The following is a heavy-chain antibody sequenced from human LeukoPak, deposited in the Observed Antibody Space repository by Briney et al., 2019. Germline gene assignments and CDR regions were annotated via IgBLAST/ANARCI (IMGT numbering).Heavy chain of an antibody. V-gene: IGHV4-59*01. Sequence: PSETLSLTCTVSGGSISSFYWSWIRQPPGKGLEWIGYIYYSGSTNYNPSLKSRVTISVDTSKNQLSLKLNSVTAADTAVYYCARGSTNFDYWGQGTLVTVPS. D-gene: IGHD1-14*01. J-gene: IGHJ4*02. CDR1: GGSISSFY. CDR3: ARGSTNFDY. CDR2: IYYSGST.